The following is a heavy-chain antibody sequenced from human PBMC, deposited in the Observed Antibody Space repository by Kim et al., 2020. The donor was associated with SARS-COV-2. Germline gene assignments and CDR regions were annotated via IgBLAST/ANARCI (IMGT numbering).Heavy chain of an antibody. CDR1: GFTFSSYA. CDR3: AKDQYSSWYTPWYFDY. Sequence: GGSLRLSCAASGFTFSSYAMSWVRQAPGKGLEWVSAISGSGGSTYYADSVKGRFTISRDNSKNTLYLQMNSLRAEDTAVYYCAKDQYSSWYTPWYFDYWGQGTLVTVSS. CDR2: ISGSGGST. D-gene: IGHD6-13*01. V-gene: IGHV3-23*01. J-gene: IGHJ4*02.